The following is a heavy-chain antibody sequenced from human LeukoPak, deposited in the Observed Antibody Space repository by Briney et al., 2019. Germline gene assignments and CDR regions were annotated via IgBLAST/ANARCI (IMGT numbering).Heavy chain of an antibody. Sequence: GASVKVSCKASGYTFTSYAMNWVRQAPGQGLEWMGWIDTNTGNPTYAQGFTGRFVFSLDTCVSTAYLQISSLKAEDTAVYYCAGSYGDHGGFNPWGQGTLVTVSS. CDR1: GYTFTSYA. J-gene: IGHJ5*02. CDR2: IDTNTGNP. CDR3: AGSYGDHGGFNP. V-gene: IGHV7-4-1*02. D-gene: IGHD4-17*01.